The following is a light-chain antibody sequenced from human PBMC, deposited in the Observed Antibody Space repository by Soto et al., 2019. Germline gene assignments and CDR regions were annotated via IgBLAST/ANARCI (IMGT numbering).Light chain of an antibody. CDR3: QQRSNWPYT. CDR2: DAS. Sequence: EIVLTRSPATLSLSPGERATLSCMASQSVSSYLAWYQQKPGQAPRLLIYDASNRATGIPARFSGSGSGTDFTLTISSLEPEEFAVYYCQQRSNWPYTFGQGTKLEIK. CDR1: QSVSSY. J-gene: IGKJ2*01. V-gene: IGKV3-11*01.